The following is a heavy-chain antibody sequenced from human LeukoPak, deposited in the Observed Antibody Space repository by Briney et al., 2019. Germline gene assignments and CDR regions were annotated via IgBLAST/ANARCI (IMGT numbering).Heavy chain of an antibody. CDR1: GGTIRSYY. CDR3: ARTYCSGGSCHFDY. CDR2: IFYSGTT. J-gene: IGHJ4*02. D-gene: IGHD2-15*01. V-gene: IGHV4-59*08. Sequence: SETLSLTCTVSGGTIRSYYWSWIRQPPGKGLEWVGYIFYSGTTDYNPSLKSRVTISVDTSKNQFSLKLSSVTAADTAVYYCARTYCSGGSCHFDYWGQGTLVTVSS.